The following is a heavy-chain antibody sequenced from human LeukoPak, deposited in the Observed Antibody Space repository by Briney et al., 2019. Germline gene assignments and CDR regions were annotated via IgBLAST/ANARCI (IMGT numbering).Heavy chain of an antibody. Sequence: SETLSLTCTVSGGSFSSDDYHWSWIRQPPGKGLEWIGYIYHSGSAYYNPSLKSRVTISVDRSKNQFSLKLSSVTAADTAMFYCARVRETYTNPFFDYWGQGTPVTVSS. V-gene: IGHV4-30-2*01. J-gene: IGHJ4*02. CDR3: ARVRETYTNPFFDY. CDR2: IYHSGSA. D-gene: IGHD4-11*01. CDR1: GGSFSSDDYH.